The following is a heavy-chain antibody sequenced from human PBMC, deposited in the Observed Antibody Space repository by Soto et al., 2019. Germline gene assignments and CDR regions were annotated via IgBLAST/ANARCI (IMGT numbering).Heavy chain of an antibody. Sequence: KANYAQRFRGRVTITADESTTTAYMELTSLRSEDTAVYYCARVVMTTGPASFYYGLDVWGQGTTVTVSS. CDR3: ARVVMTTGPASFYYGLDV. CDR2: KA. V-gene: IGHV1-69*01. J-gene: IGHJ6*02. D-gene: IGHD4-4*01.